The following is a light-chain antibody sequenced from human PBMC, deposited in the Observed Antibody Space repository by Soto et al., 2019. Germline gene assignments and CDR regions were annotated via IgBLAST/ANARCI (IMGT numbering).Light chain of an antibody. V-gene: IGKV3-11*01. CDR1: QSVSSF. CDR3: KHRSNWTLT. J-gene: IGKJ4*01. Sequence: EIVVTKSPATLSLSPGERATLSCRASQSVSSFLAWYQQKPGQAPRLLIYDASNRATGIPARFSGSGSGTDFTLTITSLEPEAVAVYYCKHRSNWTLTVGRGTKA. CDR2: DAS.